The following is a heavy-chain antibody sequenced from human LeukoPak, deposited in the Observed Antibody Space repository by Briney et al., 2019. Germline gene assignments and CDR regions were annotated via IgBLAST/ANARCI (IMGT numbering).Heavy chain of an antibody. CDR3: AKVHCDFGSGQKGYFDY. Sequence: PGRSLRLSCAASGFSFDAYAMHWVRQAPGKGLEWVSGISGNSGSIGYADSVKGRFTTSRDNAKNSLYLQMNSLRAEETALYYCAKVHCDFGSGQKGYFDYWGQGTLVTVSS. J-gene: IGHJ4*02. V-gene: IGHV3-9*01. CDR1: GFSFDAYA. D-gene: IGHD3-3*01. CDR2: ISGNSGSI.